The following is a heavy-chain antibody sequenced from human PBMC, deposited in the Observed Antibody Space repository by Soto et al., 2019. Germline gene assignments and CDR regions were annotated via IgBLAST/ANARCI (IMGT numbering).Heavy chain of an antibody. J-gene: IGHJ4*02. CDR1: GFTFSRDG. CDR2: ITDNGGST. Sequence: GSLRLFFAASGFTFSRDGMSWVRQAPGKGLEWVSLITDNGGSTYYADSVKGRFTISRDNTKNTLFLQMNSLRAEDTAVYYCAKERATTTAFDYWGQGALVTVS. D-gene: IGHD4-17*01. CDR3: AKERATTTAFDY. V-gene: IGHV3-23*01.